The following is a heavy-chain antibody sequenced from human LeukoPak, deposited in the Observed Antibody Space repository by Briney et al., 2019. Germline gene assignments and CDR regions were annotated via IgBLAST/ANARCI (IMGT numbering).Heavy chain of an antibody. J-gene: IGHJ4*02. CDR1: RFTFSSYG. D-gene: IGHD2/OR15-2a*01. V-gene: IGHV3-33*01. Sequence: GGSLRLSCAASRFTFSSYGMHWVRQAPGKGLEWVALIWYDGSNKYYADSVKGRLSISRDNSKNTLYLQMNSLRAEDTAVYYCAREGPRGNSQFDYWGQGTLVTVSS. CDR2: IWYDGSNK. CDR3: AREGPRGNSQFDY.